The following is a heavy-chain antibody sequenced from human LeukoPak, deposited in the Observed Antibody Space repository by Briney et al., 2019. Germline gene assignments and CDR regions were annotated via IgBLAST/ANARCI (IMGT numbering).Heavy chain of an antibody. CDR2: ISYDGSNK. V-gene: IGHV3-30*18. CDR1: GFIFSSYG. D-gene: IGHD3-10*01. J-gene: IGHJ4*02. CDR3: AKEMYGSGSYYSFDY. Sequence: PGGSLRLSCAASGFIFSSYGMHWVRQAPGKGLEWVAVISYDGSNKYYVDSVKGRFTISRDNSKNTLYLQMNSLRAEDTAVYYCAKEMYGSGSYYSFDYWGQGTLVTVPS.